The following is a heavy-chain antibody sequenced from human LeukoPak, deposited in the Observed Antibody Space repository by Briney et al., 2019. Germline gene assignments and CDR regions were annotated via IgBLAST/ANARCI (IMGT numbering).Heavy chain of an antibody. Sequence: PSETLSLTCTVSGGSISSSSYYWGWIRQPPGKGLEWIGSIYYSGSTYYNPSLKSRVTISVDTSKNQFSLKLSSVTAADTAVYYCARPLLSAGVWSAFDIWGQGTMVTVSS. CDR1: GGSISSSSYY. CDR2: IYYSGST. V-gene: IGHV4-39*07. CDR3: ARPLLSAGVWSAFDI. D-gene: IGHD3-3*01. J-gene: IGHJ3*02.